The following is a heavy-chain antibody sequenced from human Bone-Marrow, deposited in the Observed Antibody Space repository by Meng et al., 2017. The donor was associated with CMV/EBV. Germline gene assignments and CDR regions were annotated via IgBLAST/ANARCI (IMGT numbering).Heavy chain of an antibody. CDR3: ARGRVYYYGSGTYYPLDY. J-gene: IGHJ4*02. Sequence: ASVKVSCKASGYTFTSYDINWVRQATGQGLEWMGWMNPNSGNTGYAQKFQGRVTITRNTSISTAYMELSSLRSEDTAVYYCARGRVYYYGSGTYYPLDYWGQGTLVTVSS. V-gene: IGHV1-8*03. D-gene: IGHD3-10*01. CDR1: GYTFTSYD. CDR2: MNPNSGNT.